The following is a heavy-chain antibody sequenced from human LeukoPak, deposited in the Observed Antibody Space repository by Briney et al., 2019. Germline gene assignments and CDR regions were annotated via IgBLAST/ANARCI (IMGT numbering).Heavy chain of an antibody. V-gene: IGHV4-59*08. D-gene: IGHD5-12*01. Sequence: NTSETLSLTCTVSGDSISSYYWSWIRQPPGKGLEWIGYIYYTGSTYYNPSLKSRVTISVDTSKNQFSLKLSSVTAADTAVYYCARQLRPPGYSGDGLFDYWGQGTLVTVSS. CDR2: IYYTGST. CDR3: ARQLRPPGYSGDGLFDY. J-gene: IGHJ4*02. CDR1: GDSISSYY.